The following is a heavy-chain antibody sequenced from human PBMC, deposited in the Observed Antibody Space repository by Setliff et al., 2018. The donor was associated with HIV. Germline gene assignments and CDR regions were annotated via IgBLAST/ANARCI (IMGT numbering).Heavy chain of an antibody. CDR1: GGSFTGYY. CDR3: ARVRLRVPPSIFDY. CDR2: IYHSGIS. J-gene: IGHJ4*02. D-gene: IGHD2-21*01. V-gene: IGHV4-34*01. Sequence: PSETLSLTCAVYGGSFTGYYWSWIRQSPERGLEWIGDIYHSGISNYNPPLKSRVTLSIDTSKNQFSLKLRSVTAADTAVYYCARVRLRVPPSIFDYWGQGTRVTVSS.